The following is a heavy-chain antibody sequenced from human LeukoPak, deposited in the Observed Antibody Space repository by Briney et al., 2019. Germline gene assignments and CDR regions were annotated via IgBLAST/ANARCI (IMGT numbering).Heavy chain of an antibody. V-gene: IGHV4-59*01. D-gene: IGHD3-3*01. CDR1: GGPISSYY. J-gene: IGHJ4*02. CDR2: IYYSGST. Sequence: SETLSLTCTVSGGPISSYYWSWIRQPPGKGLEWIGYIYYSGSTNYNPSLKSRVTISVDTSKNQFSLKLSSVTAADTAVYYCARLNYDFWSGYPQGYFDYWGQGTLVTVSS. CDR3: ARLNYDFWSGYPQGYFDY.